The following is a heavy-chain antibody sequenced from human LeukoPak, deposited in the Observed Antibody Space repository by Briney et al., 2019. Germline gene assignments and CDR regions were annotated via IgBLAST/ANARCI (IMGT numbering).Heavy chain of an antibody. CDR1: GYTFTGYY. CDR3: ARATKPVWFGDSPFDY. D-gene: IGHD3-10*01. CDR2: INPNSGGT. Sequence: GASVKVSCKASGYTFTGYYMHWVRQAPGQGLEWMGWINPNSGGTNYAQKFQGRVTMTRDTSISTAYMELSRLRSDDTAVYYCARATKPVWFGDSPFDYWGQGTLVTVSS. J-gene: IGHJ4*02. V-gene: IGHV1-2*02.